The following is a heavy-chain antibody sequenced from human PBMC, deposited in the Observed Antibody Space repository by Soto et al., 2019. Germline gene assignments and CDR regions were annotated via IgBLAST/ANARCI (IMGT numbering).Heavy chain of an antibody. D-gene: IGHD5-12*01. CDR2: INHSGST. Sequence: PSETLSLTCAVYGGSFSGYYRSWIRQPPGKGLEWIGEINHSGSTNYNPSLKSRVTISVDTSKNQFSLKLSSVTAADTAVYYCARLRVATKEPYFDYWGQGTLVTVSS. CDR3: ARLRVATKEPYFDY. V-gene: IGHV4-34*01. CDR1: GGSFSGYY. J-gene: IGHJ4*02.